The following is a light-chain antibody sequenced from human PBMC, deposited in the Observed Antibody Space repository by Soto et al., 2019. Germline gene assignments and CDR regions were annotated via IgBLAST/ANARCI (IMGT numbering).Light chain of an antibody. V-gene: IGKV3-15*01. Sequence: EIVMTQSPATLSVSPGERATLSCRASQSVSSNLAWYQQKPGQAPRLLIYDASTRATGIPARFSGSGSGTEFTLTISSLQSEDFAVYYCQRYNNWPPWTFGQGTKVDI. CDR1: QSVSSN. CDR3: QRYNNWPPWT. J-gene: IGKJ1*01. CDR2: DAS.